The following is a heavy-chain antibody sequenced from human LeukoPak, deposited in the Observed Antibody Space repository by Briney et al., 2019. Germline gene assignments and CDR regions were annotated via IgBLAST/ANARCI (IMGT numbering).Heavy chain of an antibody. CDR2: IYYSGST. D-gene: IGHD1-20*01. Sequence: SETLSLTCTVSGGSISSCYWSWIRQPPGKGLEWIGYIYYSGSTNYNPSLKSRVTISVDTSKNQFSLKLSSVTAAGTAVYYCARDDGITGTTFDYWGQGTLVTVSS. J-gene: IGHJ4*02. CDR3: ARDDGITGTTFDY. V-gene: IGHV4-59*01. CDR1: GGSISSCY.